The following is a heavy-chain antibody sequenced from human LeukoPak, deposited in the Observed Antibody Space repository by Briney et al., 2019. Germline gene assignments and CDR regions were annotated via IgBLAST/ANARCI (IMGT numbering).Heavy chain of an antibody. D-gene: IGHD2-2*01. CDR2: IYYSGST. J-gene: IGHJ4*02. V-gene: IGHV4-31*03. CDR1: GGSISSGGYY. CDR3: AREAEYLLLAFDY. Sequence: SETLSLTCTVSGGSISSGGYYWSWIRQHPGEGLEWVGYIYYSGSTYYNPSPKSRVTISVDTSKNQFSLKLSSVTAADTAVYYCAREAEYLLLAFDYWGQGTLVTVSS.